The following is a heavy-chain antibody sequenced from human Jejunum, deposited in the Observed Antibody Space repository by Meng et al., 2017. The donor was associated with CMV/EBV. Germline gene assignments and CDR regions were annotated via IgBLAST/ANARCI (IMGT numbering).Heavy chain of an antibody. J-gene: IGHJ4*02. D-gene: IGHD6-6*01. CDR1: GSISDANYY. Sequence: GSISDANYYWGWVRQSPGKGLQWIASIYYSGLTYYNPSLQSRVTISVDTSRNQFSLRLSSVTAADTGVYYCARLVASRPGGGYFVSWGQGTLVTVSS. CDR3: ARLVASRPGGGYFVS. V-gene: IGHV4-39*01. CDR2: IYYSGLT.